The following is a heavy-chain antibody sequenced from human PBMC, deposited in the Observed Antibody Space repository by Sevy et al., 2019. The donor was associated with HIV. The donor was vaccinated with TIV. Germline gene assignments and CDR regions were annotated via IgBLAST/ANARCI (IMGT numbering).Heavy chain of an antibody. V-gene: IGHV3-15*01. CDR1: GFTFSNAW. J-gene: IGHJ4*02. Sequence: GGSLRLSCAASGFTFSNAWMSWVRQAPEKGLEWVGRIKSKTEGGATDYAAPVKGRFTISRDDSKNSLYLQMNSLKTEDTAVYYRTITYYYDTSGYYGIDYWGQGTLVTVSS. D-gene: IGHD3-22*01. CDR2: IKSKTEGGAT. CDR3: TITYYYDTSGYYGIDY.